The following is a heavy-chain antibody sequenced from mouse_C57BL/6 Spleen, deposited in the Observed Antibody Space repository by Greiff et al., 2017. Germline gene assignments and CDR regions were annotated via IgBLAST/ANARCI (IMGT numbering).Heavy chain of an antibody. CDR3: ARSLYGSSHRGYFDY. J-gene: IGHJ2*01. V-gene: IGHV1-43*01. D-gene: IGHD1-1*01. CDR2: INPSTGGT. CDR1: GYSFTGYY. Sequence: VQLQQSGPELVKPGASVKISCKASGYSFTGYYMHWVKQSSEKSLEWIGEINPSTGGTSYNQKFKGKATLTVDKSSSTAYMQLKSLTSADSAVYYCARSLYGSSHRGYFDYWGQGTTLTVSS.